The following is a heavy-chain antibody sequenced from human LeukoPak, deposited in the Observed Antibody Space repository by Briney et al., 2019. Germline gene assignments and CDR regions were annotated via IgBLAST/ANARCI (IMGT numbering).Heavy chain of an antibody. CDR2: INTDGSSP. CDR1: GFTFSAYW. D-gene: IGHD1-1*01. J-gene: IGHJ4*02. V-gene: IGHV3-74*01. Sequence: GGSLRLSCAASGFTFSAYWMHWVRHAPGKGLVWVSRINTDGSSPTYAASVKGRFTISRDNPKNTLYLQMNSLTAEDTAVYYCVIQGNWTWGQGTLVTVSS. CDR3: VIQGNWT.